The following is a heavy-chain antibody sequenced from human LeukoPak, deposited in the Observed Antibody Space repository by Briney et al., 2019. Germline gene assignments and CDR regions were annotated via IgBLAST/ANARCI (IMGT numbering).Heavy chain of an antibody. Sequence: ASVKVSCKASGYTFTSYGISWVRQAPGQGLEWMGWISVYNGNTNYAQKLQGRVTMTTDTSTSTAYMELRSLRSDDTAVYYCARGGKSVGLISWNYGDAFDIWGQGTMVTVSS. CDR1: GYTFTSYG. CDR3: ARGGKSVGLISWNYGDAFDI. V-gene: IGHV1-18*01. D-gene: IGHD1-7*01. J-gene: IGHJ3*02. CDR2: ISVYNGNT.